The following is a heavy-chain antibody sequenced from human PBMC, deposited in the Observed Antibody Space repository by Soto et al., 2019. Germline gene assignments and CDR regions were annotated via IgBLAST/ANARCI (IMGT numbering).Heavy chain of an antibody. CDR2: FDPEDGET. V-gene: IGHV1-24*01. CDR3: ATAKSHVWYNGGSGYYYSMDV. CDR1: GYTLTELS. J-gene: IGHJ6*02. D-gene: IGHD1-1*01. Sequence: ASVKVSCKVSGYTLTELSMHWVQQAPGKGLEWMGGFDPEDGETIYAQKFQGRVTMTEDTSTDTAYMELSSLRSEDTAVYYCATAKSHVWYNGGSGYYYSMDVWGQGTTVTVYS.